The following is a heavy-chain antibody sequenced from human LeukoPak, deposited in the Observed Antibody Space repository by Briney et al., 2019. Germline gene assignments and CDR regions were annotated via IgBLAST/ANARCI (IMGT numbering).Heavy chain of an antibody. CDR1: GYTLTELS. V-gene: IGHV1-24*01. CDR3: ATKGVDTAMVFDY. J-gene: IGHJ4*02. Sequence: ASVKVSCKVSGYTLTELSMHWVRQAPGKGLEWMGGSHPEDGETIYAQKFQGRVTMTEDTSRDTAYMELSSLRSEDTAVYYCATKGVDTAMVFDYWGQGTLVTASS. D-gene: IGHD5-18*01. CDR2: SHPEDGET.